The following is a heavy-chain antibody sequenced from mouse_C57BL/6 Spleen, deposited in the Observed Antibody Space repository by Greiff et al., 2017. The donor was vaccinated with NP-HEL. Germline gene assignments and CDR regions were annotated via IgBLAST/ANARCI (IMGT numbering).Heavy chain of an antibody. Sequence: QVQLQQSGPELVKPGASVKISCKASGYAFSSSWMNWVKQRPGKGLEWIGRIYPGDGDTNYNGKFKGKATLTADKSSSTAYMQLSSLTSEDSAVYFCAKGSGSNMDYWGQGTSVTVSS. CDR3: AKGSGSNMDY. J-gene: IGHJ4*01. V-gene: IGHV1-82*01. CDR2: IYPGDGDT. CDR1: GYAFSSSW. D-gene: IGHD1-1*01.